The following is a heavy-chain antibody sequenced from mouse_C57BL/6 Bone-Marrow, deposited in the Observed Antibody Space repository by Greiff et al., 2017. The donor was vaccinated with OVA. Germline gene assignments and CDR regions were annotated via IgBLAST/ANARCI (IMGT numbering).Heavy chain of an antibody. V-gene: IGHV5-4*01. D-gene: IGHD4-1*01. Sequence: EVHLVESGGGLVKPGGSLKLSCAASGFTFSSYAMSWVRQTPEKRLEWVATISDGGSYTYYPDNVKGRFTISRDNAKNNLYLQMSHLKSEDTAMYYCARRPLTGTGAWFAYWGQGTLVTVSA. CDR1: GFTFSSYA. J-gene: IGHJ3*01. CDR3: ARRPLTGTGAWFAY. CDR2: ISDGGSYT.